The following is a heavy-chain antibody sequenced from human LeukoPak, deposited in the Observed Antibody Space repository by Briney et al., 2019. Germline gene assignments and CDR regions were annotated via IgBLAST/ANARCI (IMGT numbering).Heavy chain of an antibody. CDR1: GYTFTGYY. V-gene: IGHV1-2*02. J-gene: IGHJ4*01. CDR3: ARDPCSGGSCHLYHFDY. D-gene: IGHD2-15*01. CDR2: INPNTGGT. Sequence: ASVKVSCKASGYTFTGYYIHWVRQAPGQGLQWMGWINPNTGGTNYAQKFQGRITMTRDTSISTAYMDLSRLTSDDTALYYCARDPCSGGSCHLYHFDYWRQGTLVTVSS.